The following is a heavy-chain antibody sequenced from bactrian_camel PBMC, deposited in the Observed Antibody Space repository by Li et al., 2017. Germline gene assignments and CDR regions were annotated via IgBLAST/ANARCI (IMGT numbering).Heavy chain of an antibody. J-gene: IGHJ4*01. Sequence: DVQLVESGGGSVQAGGSLRLSCVASGFAFSDVSMSWARQPPGKGLEWVSTIGAAGYGPRYAESVKGRFTVFKGNAGKTLYLQMNSLRPEDTAMYYCAAVAEGRTVEGGVSLWTLFESGYWGQGTQVTVS. CDR1: GFAFSDVS. D-gene: IGHD3*01. CDR3: AAVAEGRTVEGGVSLWTLFESGY. CDR2: IGAAGYGP. V-gene: IGHV3S42*01.